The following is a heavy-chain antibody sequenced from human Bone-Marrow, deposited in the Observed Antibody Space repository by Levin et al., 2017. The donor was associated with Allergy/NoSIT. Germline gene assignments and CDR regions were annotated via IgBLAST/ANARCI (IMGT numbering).Heavy chain of an antibody. CDR2: IYSGGST. Sequence: GESLKISCAASGFTVSSNYMSWVRQAPGKGLEWVSVIYSGGSTYYADSVKGRFTISRDNSKNTLYLQMNSLRAEDTAVYYCNTVVTYYYDSSGYYDFDYWGQGTLVTVSS. CDR3: NTVVTYYYDSSGYYDFDY. J-gene: IGHJ4*02. CDR1: GFTVSSNY. V-gene: IGHV3-53*01. D-gene: IGHD3-22*01.